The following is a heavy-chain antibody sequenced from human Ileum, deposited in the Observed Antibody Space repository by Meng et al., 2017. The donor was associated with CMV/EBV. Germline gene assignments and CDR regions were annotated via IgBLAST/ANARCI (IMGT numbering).Heavy chain of an antibody. D-gene: IGHD2-15*01. V-gene: IGHV3-23*01. CDR1: GFTFSGYA. J-gene: IGHJ4*02. CDR3: AKGDSPYCSGGSCYWGDY. Sequence: GESLKISCAASGFTFSGYAMSWVRQAPGKGLEWVSAISGSGGSTYYADSVKGRFPISRDNSKNTLYLQMNSLRAEDTAVYYCAKGDSPYCSGGSCYWGDYWVQGTLVTVPQ. CDR2: ISGSGGST.